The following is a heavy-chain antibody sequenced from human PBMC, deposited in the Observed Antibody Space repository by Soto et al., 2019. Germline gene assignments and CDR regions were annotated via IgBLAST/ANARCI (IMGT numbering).Heavy chain of an antibody. V-gene: IGHV3-33*01. Sequence: PGVSLRLSWSASGFTFSFYGSHSVRQTPDKGLEWVAVIWYDGSNKYYVDSVKGRFTVCRDNSKNTLYLDMSSLRAADTGFYYSAPIFVITPAANWIYS. CDR3: APIFVITPAANWIYS. J-gene: IGHJ5*01. D-gene: IGHD3-3*01. CDR2: IWYDGSNK. CDR1: GFTFSFYG.